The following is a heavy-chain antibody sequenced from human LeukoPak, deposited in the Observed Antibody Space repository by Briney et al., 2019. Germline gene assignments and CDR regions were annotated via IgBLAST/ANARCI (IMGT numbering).Heavy chain of an antibody. Sequence: PGGSLRLSCAASGFTFSSYGMHWVRQAPGKGLEWVAVISYDGSNKYYADPVKGRFTISRDNSKNTLYLQMNSLRAEDTAVYYCAKESSSWSRGYFDYWGQGTLVTVSS. D-gene: IGHD6-13*01. CDR1: GFTFSSYG. V-gene: IGHV3-30*18. J-gene: IGHJ4*02. CDR3: AKESSSWSRGYFDY. CDR2: ISYDGSNK.